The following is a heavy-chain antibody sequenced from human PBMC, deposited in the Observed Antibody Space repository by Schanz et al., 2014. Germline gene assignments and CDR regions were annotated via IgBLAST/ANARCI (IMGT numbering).Heavy chain of an antibody. Sequence: EVQLEESGGGLVKPGGSLKLSCAASRLNFNNAWMHWVRQAPGKGLEWVANIKQDGSDKHYVDSVKGRFTISRDNAKNSLYLEMTSLRGEDTAVYYCARENLNWEAFDIWGQGTMVTVSS. CDR3: ARENLNWEAFDI. J-gene: IGHJ3*02. V-gene: IGHV3-7*03. CDR1: RLNFNNAW. CDR2: IKQDGSDK. D-gene: IGHD7-27*01.